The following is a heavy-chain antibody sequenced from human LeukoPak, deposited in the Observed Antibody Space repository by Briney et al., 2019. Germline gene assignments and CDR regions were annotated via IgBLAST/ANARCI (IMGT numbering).Heavy chain of an antibody. CDR2: ISGSGGST. CDR3: AKEGSGWHYFDN. D-gene: IGHD6-19*01. V-gene: IGHV3-23*01. J-gene: IGHJ4*02. Sequence: GGSLRLSCTASGFTFSSHAMSWVRQAPGKGLEWVSGISGSGGSTYYADSVKGRFTISRDNSKNTLYLQMNSLRAEDTAVYYCAKEGSGWHYFDNWGQGTLVTVSS. CDR1: GFTFSSHA.